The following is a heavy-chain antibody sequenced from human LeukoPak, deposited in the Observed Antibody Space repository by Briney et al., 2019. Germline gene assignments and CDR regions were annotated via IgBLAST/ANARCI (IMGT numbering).Heavy chain of an antibody. CDR2: IYPGDSDT. CDR1: GYSFTSYW. J-gene: IGHJ6*03. CDR3: ARGGSGNYYFYYMDV. Sequence: GESLKISCKGSGYSFTSYWIGWVRQMPGKGLEWMGIIYPGDSDTRYSPSFQGQVTISADKSISTAYLQWSSLKASDTAKYYCARGGSGNYYFYYMDVWGKGTKVPVSS. D-gene: IGHD3-16*01. V-gene: IGHV5-51*01.